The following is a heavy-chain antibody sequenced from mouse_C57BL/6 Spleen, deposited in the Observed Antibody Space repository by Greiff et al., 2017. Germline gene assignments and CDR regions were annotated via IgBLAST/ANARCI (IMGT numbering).Heavy chain of an antibody. CDR1: GYTFTSYW. D-gene: IGHD2-4*01. V-gene: IGHV1-61*01. J-gene: IGHJ1*03. CDR3: AKGGITTRYFDV. CDR2: IYPSDSET. Sequence: QVQLQQPGAELVRPGSSVKLSCKASGYTFTSYWMDWVKQRPGQGLEWIGNIYPSDSETHYNQKFKDKATLTVDKSSSPAYMQLSRLTSVGSAVYDCAKGGITTRYFDVWGTETTVTVSS.